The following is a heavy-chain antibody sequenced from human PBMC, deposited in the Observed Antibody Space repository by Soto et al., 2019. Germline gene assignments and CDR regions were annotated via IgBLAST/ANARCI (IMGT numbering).Heavy chain of an antibody. CDR3: AREVSSSLDY. J-gene: IGHJ4*02. V-gene: IGHV3-30*03. Sequence: QVQLVESGGGVVQPGTSLRLSCAASGFTFITYGIHWVRQAPGEGLEWVAVISYDGSDKYYADSVKGRFTISRDNSKNTLYLQMNSLRAEDTAVYYCAREVSSSLDYWGQGTLVTVSS. CDR1: GFTFITYG. D-gene: IGHD6-13*01. CDR2: ISYDGSDK.